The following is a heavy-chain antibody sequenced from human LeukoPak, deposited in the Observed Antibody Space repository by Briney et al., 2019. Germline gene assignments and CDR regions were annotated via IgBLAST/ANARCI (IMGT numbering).Heavy chain of an antibody. CDR2: IIPIFGTA. CDR3: AREHPIYCSSTSCYSYFDY. J-gene: IGHJ4*02. Sequence: GGSLRLSCAASGGTFSSYAISWVRQAPGQGLEWMGGIIPIFGTANYAQKFQGRVTITADESTSTAYMELSSLRSEDTAVYYCAREHPIYCSSTSCYSYFDYWGQGTLVTVSS. V-gene: IGHV1-69*01. CDR1: GGTFSSYA. D-gene: IGHD2-2*01.